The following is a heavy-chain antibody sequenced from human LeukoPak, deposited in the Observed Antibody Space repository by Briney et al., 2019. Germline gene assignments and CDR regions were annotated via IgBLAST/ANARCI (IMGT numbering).Heavy chain of an antibody. J-gene: IGHJ3*02. CDR1: GYTFSNYG. CDR3: ARARRITGTTGGAFDI. Sequence: ASVKVSCKASGYTFSNYGISWVRQAPGQGLEWMGWISSYNDNTNYAQKLQGRVTMTTDTSTSTAYMELRSLRSDDTAVYYCARARRITGTTGGAFDIWGQGIMVTVSS. CDR2: ISSYNDNT. V-gene: IGHV1-18*01. D-gene: IGHD1-20*01.